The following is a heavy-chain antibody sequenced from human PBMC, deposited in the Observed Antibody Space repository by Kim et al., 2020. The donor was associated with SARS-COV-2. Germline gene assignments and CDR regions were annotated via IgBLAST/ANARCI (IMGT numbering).Heavy chain of an antibody. CDR3: AKAAYYDFWSGYYGLQNYYFDY. CDR2: ISGSGGST. J-gene: IGHJ4*02. V-gene: IGHV3-23*01. D-gene: IGHD3-3*01. Sequence: GGSLRLSCAASGFTFSSYAMSWVRQAPGKGLEWVSAISGSGGSTYYADSVKGRFTISRDNSKNTLYLQMNSLRAEDTAVYYCAKAAYYDFWSGYYGLQNYYFDYWGQGTLVTVSS. CDR1: GFTFSSYA.